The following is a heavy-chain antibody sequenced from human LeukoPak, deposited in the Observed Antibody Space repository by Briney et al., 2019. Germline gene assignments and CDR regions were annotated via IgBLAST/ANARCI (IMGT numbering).Heavy chain of an antibody. CDR1: GFTFSSYS. CDR2: ISSSSSYI. J-gene: IGHJ4*02. Sequence: PGGSLRLSCAASGFTFSSYSMNWVRQAPGKGLEWVSSISSSSSYIYYADSVKGRFTISRDNAKNSLYLQMNSLRAEDTAVYYCARDQYTYYDFRSGYYLFDYWGQGTLVTVSS. CDR3: ARDQYTYYDFRSGYYLFDY. V-gene: IGHV3-21*01. D-gene: IGHD3-3*01.